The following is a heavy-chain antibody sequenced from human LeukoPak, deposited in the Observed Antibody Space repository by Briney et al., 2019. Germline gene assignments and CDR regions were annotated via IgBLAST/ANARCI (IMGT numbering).Heavy chain of an antibody. CDR3: ARDHDGGNSAFDY. D-gene: IGHD4-23*01. V-gene: IGHV3-30*02. CDR1: GFTFSSYG. CDR2: IRYDGSNK. J-gene: IGHJ4*02. Sequence: GSLRLSCAASGFTFSSYGMHWVRQAPGKGLEWVAFIRYDGSNKYYADSVKGRFTISRDNSKSTLYLQMNSLRAEDTAVYYCARDHDGGNSAFDYWGQGTLVTVSS.